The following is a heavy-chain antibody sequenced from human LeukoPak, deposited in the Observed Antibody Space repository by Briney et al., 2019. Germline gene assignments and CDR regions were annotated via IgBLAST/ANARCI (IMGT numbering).Heavy chain of an antibody. V-gene: IGHV1-18*01. J-gene: IGHJ4*02. CDR1: GYTFTSYG. CDR2: ISAYNGNT. D-gene: IGHD6-13*01. CDR3: ARVGVRQQLVRSGIDY. Sequence: ASVKVSSKASGYTFTSYGISWVRQAAGHGLEWMGWISAYNGNTKDAQKLQGRVTMTTDTSTSTAYMELRSLRSDDTAVYYCARVGVRQQLVRSGIDYWGQGILVTVSS.